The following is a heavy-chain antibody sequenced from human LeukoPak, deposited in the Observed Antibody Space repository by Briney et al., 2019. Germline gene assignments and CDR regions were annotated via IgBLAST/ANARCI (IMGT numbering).Heavy chain of an antibody. CDR1: GGSISSYY. CDR3: ARGPTDFWSGYYLDY. V-gene: IGHV4-59*01. D-gene: IGHD3-3*01. CDR2: IYYSGST. Sequence: PSETLSLNCTVSGGSISSYYWSWIRQPPGKGLEWIGYIYYSGSTNYNPSLKSRVTISVDTSKNQFSLKLSSVTAADTAVYYCARGPTDFWSGYYLDYWGQGTLVTVSS. J-gene: IGHJ4*02.